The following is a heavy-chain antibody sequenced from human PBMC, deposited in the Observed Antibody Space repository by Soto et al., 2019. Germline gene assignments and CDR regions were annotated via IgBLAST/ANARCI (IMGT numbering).Heavy chain of an antibody. CDR1: GVTVGSKE. D-gene: IGHD3-9*01. CDR2: IYSEATP. V-gene: IGHV3-53*01. J-gene: IGHJ6*02. Sequence: GGSLGLACAASGVTVGSKEMSGVRQAPGKGLEWFSFIYSEATPYYADSVKGRFTISRENSNNTLYLHMNNLRAEDTAVYYCARSTYYDILAGSYYSYAVDVSGQGTTVTLSS. CDR3: ARSTYYDILAGSYYSYAVDV.